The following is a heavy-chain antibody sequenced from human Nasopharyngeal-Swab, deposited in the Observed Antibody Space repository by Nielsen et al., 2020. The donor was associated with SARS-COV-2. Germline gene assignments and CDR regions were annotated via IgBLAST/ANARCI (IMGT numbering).Heavy chain of an antibody. CDR3: ARWSTSSRFFDF. V-gene: IGHV4-61*01. D-gene: IGHD6-13*01. CDR2: FYYSGST. J-gene: IGHJ4*02. Sequence: SETLSLTFTVSGGSTSSGTYYWSSIRQPPGKELEWIVNFYYSGSTNYTPSLKSRVTISADTSKNQFSLKLTTVPAADTTVYYCARWSTSSRFFDFWGQGTQVTVSS. CDR1: GGSTSSGTYY.